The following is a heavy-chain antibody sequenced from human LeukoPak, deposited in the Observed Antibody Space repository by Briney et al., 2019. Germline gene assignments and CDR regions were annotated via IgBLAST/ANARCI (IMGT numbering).Heavy chain of an antibody. CDR1: GGSINSYY. CDR3: ARGGYYGSGNDFRFDP. V-gene: IGHV4-59*01. D-gene: IGHD3-10*01. CDR2: IHYTGST. J-gene: IGHJ5*02. Sequence: SETLSLTCTVSGGSINSYYWSWIRQPPGKGVECIGYIHYTGSTNYNPSLKSRVTISVDTSKSQFSLKLSSVTAADTAIYYCARGGYYGSGNDFRFDPWGQGTLVTVSS.